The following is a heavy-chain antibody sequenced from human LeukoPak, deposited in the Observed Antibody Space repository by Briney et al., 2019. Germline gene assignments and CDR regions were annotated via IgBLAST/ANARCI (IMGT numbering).Heavy chain of an antibody. CDR2: IYYSGST. Sequence: SETLSLTCTVSGGSISSSSYYWGWIRQPPGKGLEWIGSIYYSGSTYYNPSLKSRVTISVDTSKNHFSLRLSSVTAADTAVYYCAREVAYSRSLDYWGQGTLVTVSS. CDR1: GGSISSSSYY. D-gene: IGHD6-13*01. V-gene: IGHV4-39*07. CDR3: AREVAYSRSLDY. J-gene: IGHJ4*02.